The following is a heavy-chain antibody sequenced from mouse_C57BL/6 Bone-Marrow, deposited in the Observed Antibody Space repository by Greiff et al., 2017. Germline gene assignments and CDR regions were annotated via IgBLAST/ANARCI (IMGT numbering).Heavy chain of an antibody. CDR2: IDPENGDT. Sequence: EVQLQQSGAELVRPGASVKLSCTASGFNIKDDYMHWVKQRPEQGLEWIGWIDPENGDTEYASKFQGKATITADTSSNTAYLQLSSLTSEDTAVYYCTTDGNYVEYYFDYWGQGTTLTVSS. D-gene: IGHD2-1*01. CDR3: TTDGNYVEYYFDY. V-gene: IGHV14-4*01. CDR1: GFNIKDDY. J-gene: IGHJ2*01.